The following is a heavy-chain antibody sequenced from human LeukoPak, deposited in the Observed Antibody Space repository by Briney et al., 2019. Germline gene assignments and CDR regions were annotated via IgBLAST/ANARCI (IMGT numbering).Heavy chain of an antibody. CDR3: ARRGYHDSSGYDY. J-gene: IGHJ4*02. V-gene: IGHV3-21*06. CDR2: ISGSSTDI. D-gene: IGHD3-22*01. Sequence: GGPLRLSCAASGFTFRSYAMNWVRQAPGKGLEWVSSISGSSTDIYYVDSVKGRFTISRDNAKNSVFLQINNLRAEDTAIYYCARRGYHDSSGYDYWGQGTLVTVSS. CDR1: GFTFRSYA.